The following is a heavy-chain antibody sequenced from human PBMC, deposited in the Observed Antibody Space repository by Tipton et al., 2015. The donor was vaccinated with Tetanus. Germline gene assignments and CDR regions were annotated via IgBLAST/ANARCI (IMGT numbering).Heavy chain of an antibody. J-gene: IGHJ5*02. Sequence: TLSLTCTVSGGSINPYYWSWIRQPPGKGLEWIGNVYSSGSTYYNPSLKGRVTISVDTSTTQFSLRLNSVTAADTAIYYCARLDYAASGYIIRFGPWGQGTLVSVST. CDR3: ARLDYAASGYIIRFGP. D-gene: IGHD3-3*01. CDR1: GGSINPYY. V-gene: IGHV4-59*01. CDR2: VYSSGST.